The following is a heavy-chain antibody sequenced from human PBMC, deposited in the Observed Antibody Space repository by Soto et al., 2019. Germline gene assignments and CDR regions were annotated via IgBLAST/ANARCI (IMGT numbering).Heavy chain of an antibody. CDR2: ISAYNGNT. D-gene: IGHD3-22*01. CDR3: ARDEDYYEYYYYYYGMDV. J-gene: IGHJ6*02. CDR1: GYTFTSYG. Sequence: GASVKVSCKASGYTFTSYGISWVRQAPGQGLEWMEWISAYNGNTNYAQKLQGRVTMTTDTSTSTAYMELRSLRSDDTAVYYCARDEDYYEYYYYYYGMDVWGQGTTVTVSS. V-gene: IGHV1-18*01.